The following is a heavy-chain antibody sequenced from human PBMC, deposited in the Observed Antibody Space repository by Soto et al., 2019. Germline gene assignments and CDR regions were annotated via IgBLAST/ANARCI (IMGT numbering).Heavy chain of an antibody. V-gene: IGHV4-31*03. CDR3: ATTNLGYSCGGACHSHGNNWFDP. D-gene: IGHD2-15*01. J-gene: IGHJ5*02. CDR1: GGSVSSGGYY. CDR2: IYYSGST. Sequence: SETLSLTCTVSGGSVSSGGYYWSWIRQQPGKGLEGIGYIYYSGSTYYNPSLKSRVTISVDTSKTQISLKLSSVTAADTPAYCSATTNLGYSCGGACHSHGNNWFDPWGQGTLLTVSS.